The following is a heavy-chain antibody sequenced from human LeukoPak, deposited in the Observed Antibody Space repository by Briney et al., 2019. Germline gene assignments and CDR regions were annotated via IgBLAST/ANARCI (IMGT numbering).Heavy chain of an antibody. D-gene: IGHD3-22*01. J-gene: IGHJ4*02. CDR2: TNPSGGST. Sequence: ASVKVSCKASGYTFTSHYMHWVRQAPGQGLEWMGITNPSGGSTTYAQKFQGRVTMTRDTSTSTVYMELSSLRSEDTAVYYCATPGYYYDSSGYYPFDYWGQGTLVTVSS. CDR3: ATPGYYYDSSGYYPFDY. CDR1: GYTFTSHY. V-gene: IGHV1-46*01.